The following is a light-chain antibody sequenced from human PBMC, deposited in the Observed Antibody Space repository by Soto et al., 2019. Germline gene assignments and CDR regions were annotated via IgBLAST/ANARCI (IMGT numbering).Light chain of an antibody. CDR3: QLFKSGTCT. J-gene: IGKJ1*01. CDR2: DVS. Sequence: DIQMTQSPSTLSASVGDRVTITCRASQNIERWLAWYQQKPGKAPKLLLYDVSSLESGVPSRFSGSGSATEFILTLYGRQPDDFATYFCQLFKSGTCTFGQGTKVEVK. V-gene: IGKV1-5*01. CDR1: QNIERW.